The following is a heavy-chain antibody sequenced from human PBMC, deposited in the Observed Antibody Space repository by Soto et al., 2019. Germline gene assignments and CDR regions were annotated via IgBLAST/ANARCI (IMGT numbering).Heavy chain of an antibody. V-gene: IGHV3-23*01. CDR1: GFTFSSYA. J-gene: IGHJ4*02. CDR2: ISGSGGST. CDR3: AKDQAMIVVVISGFDY. Sequence: EVQLLESGGGLVQPGGSLRLSCAASGFTFSSYAMSWVRQAPGKGLEWVSAISGSGGSTYYADSVKGRFTISRDNSKNTLYLQMNSLRAEGTAVYYCAKDQAMIVVVISGFDYWGQGTLVTVSS. D-gene: IGHD3-22*01.